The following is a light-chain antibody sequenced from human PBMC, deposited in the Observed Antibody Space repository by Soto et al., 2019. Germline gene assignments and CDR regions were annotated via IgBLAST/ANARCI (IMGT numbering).Light chain of an antibody. CDR1: QTISSW. CDR3: QHYNGYSEA. J-gene: IGKJ1*01. Sequence: DIQMTQPPSTLSGSVGDRVTITCRASQTISSWLAWYQQKPGKAPKLLIYKASTLKSGVPSRFSGSGSGTEFTLTISSLQPDDFATYYCQHYNGYSEAFGQGTKVELK. V-gene: IGKV1-5*03. CDR2: KAS.